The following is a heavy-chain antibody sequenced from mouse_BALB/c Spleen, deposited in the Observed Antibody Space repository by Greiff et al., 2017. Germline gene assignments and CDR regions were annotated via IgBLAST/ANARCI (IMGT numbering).Heavy chain of an antibody. CDR1: GFTFTSYW. Sequence: VQLQQSGAELVKPGASVKLSCKASGFTFTSYWMHWVKLRPGQGFEWIGEINPSNGGTNYNEKFKRKATLTVDKSSSTAYMQLSSLTSEDSAVYDCTLITTVVAYYFDYWGQGTTLTVSS. V-gene: IGHV1S16*01. D-gene: IGHD1-1*01. CDR2: INPSNGGT. J-gene: IGHJ2*01. CDR3: TLITTVVAYYFDY.